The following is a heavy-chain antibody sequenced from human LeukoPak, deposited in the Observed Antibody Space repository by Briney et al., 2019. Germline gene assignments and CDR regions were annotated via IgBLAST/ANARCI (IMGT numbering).Heavy chain of an antibody. Sequence: PGGSLRLSCAASGFTFSSYAMHWVRQAPGKGLEWVAVISYDGSNKYYADSVKGRFTISRDNSKNTLYLQMSSLRAEDTAVYYCVQGRTLDYWGQGTLVTVSS. CDR2: ISYDGSNK. V-gene: IGHV3-30*04. D-gene: IGHD3-10*01. CDR1: GFTFSSYA. J-gene: IGHJ4*02. CDR3: VQGRTLDY.